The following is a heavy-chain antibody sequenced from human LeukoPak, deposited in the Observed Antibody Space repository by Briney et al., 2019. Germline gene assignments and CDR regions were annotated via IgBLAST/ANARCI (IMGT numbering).Heavy chain of an antibody. CDR1: GDSVSTSGFA. V-gene: IGHV6-1*01. J-gene: IGHJ3*01. D-gene: IGHD6-25*01. CDR2: TYYTYKWNT. Sequence: SRTLSLSCAISGDSVSTSGFAWNWVRQSPSRGLEWLGRTYYTYKWNTDYAVSVKSRIVVNPDTSKNQFSLQLNPVTSEDTAVYYCARGRASAFDVWGQGTMVTASS. CDR3: ARGRASAFDV.